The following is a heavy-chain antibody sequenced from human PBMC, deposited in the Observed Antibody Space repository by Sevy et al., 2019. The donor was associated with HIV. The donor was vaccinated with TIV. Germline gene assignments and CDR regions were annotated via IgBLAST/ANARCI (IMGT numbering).Heavy chain of an antibody. V-gene: IGHV4-31*03. Sequence: SETLSLTCTVSGVSISSGGYYWIWIRQHPGKGLEWIVYIYYSGSTYYNPSLKSRVTISVDTSKNQFSLKLSSATAAVTAVYYCARISGLGYCSGGSCPRWNYYYYMDVWGKGTPVTVSS. CDR2: IYYSGST. CDR1: GVSISSGGYY. D-gene: IGHD2-15*01. CDR3: ARISGLGYCSGGSCPRWNYYYYMDV. J-gene: IGHJ6*03.